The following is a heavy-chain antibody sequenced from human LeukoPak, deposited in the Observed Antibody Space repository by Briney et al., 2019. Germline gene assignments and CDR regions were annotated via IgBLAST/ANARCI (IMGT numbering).Heavy chain of an antibody. CDR3: ARAPGTATDDY. Sequence: RASVKVSCKASGYTFTSYGISWVRQAPGQGLEWMGIINPSGGSTSYAQKFQGRVTMTRDMSTSTVYMELSSLRSEDTAVYYCARAPGTATDDYWGQGTLVTVSS. D-gene: IGHD5-18*01. J-gene: IGHJ4*02. CDR1: GYTFTSYG. V-gene: IGHV1-46*01. CDR2: INPSGGST.